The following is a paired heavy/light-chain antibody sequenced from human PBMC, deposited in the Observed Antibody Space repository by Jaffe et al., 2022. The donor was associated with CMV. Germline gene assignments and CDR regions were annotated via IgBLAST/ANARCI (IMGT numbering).Light chain of an antibody. J-gene: IGLJ2*01. V-gene: IGLV2-18*02. CDR2: EVS. CDR3: SSYTSSSTPVV. CDR1: SSDVGSYNR. Sequence: QSALTQPPSVSGSPGQSVTISCTGTSSDVGSYNRVSWYQQPPGTAPKLMIYEVSNRPSGVPDRFSGSKSGNTASLTISGLQAEDEADYYCSSYTSSSTPVVFGGGTKLTVL.
Heavy chain of an antibody. V-gene: IGHV1-18*01. Sequence: QVQLVQSGAEVKKPGASVKVSCKASGYTFTSYGISWVRQAPGQGLEWMGWISAYNGNTNYAQKLQGRVTMTTDTSTSTAYMELRSLRSDDTAVYYCARDLYSPLLWFGEPYGDYFDYWGQGTLVTVSS. CDR2: ISAYNGNT. CDR1: GYTFTSYG. J-gene: IGHJ4*02. D-gene: IGHD3-10*01. CDR3: ARDLYSPLLWFGEPYGDYFDY.